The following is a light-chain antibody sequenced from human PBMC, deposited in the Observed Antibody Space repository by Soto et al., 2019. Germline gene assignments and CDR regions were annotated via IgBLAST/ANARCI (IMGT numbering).Light chain of an antibody. Sequence: EIVLTQSPGTLSLSPGERATLSCRASQTVSSNYLAWYRQKPGQAPRLLIYGASIRATGIPDRVSGSGSGTDFTLTISRLEPEDFAVYYCQQYGSSPCTFGQGTKLEIK. CDR1: QTVSSNY. V-gene: IGKV3-20*01. CDR2: GAS. CDR3: QQYGSSPCT. J-gene: IGKJ2*02.